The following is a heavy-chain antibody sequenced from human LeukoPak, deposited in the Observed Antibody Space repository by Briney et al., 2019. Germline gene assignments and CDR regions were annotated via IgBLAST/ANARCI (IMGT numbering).Heavy chain of an antibody. J-gene: IGHJ4*02. V-gene: IGHV4-34*01. Sequence: ASETLSLTCAVYGGSFSGYYWSWIRQPPGKGLEWIGEINHSGSTNYNPSLKSRVTISVDTSKNQFSLKLGSVTAADTAVYYCAREVAVAGSIDYWGQGTLVTVSS. CDR3: AREVAVAGSIDY. CDR1: GGSFSGYY. D-gene: IGHD6-19*01. CDR2: INHSGST.